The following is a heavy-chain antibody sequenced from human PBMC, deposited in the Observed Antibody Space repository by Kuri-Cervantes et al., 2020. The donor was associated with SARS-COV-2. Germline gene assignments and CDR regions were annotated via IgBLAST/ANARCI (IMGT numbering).Heavy chain of an antibody. CDR1: GFTVSSNY. CDR2: ISYDGSNK. D-gene: IGHD2-8*02. V-gene: IGHV3-30*07. Sequence: GESLKISCAASGFTVSSNYMSWVRQAPGKGLEWVAVISYDGSNKYYADSVKGRFTISRDNSKNTLYLQMNSLRAEDTAVYYCAKSLRCTGGVCSRDYYYYYMDVWGKGTTVTVSS. CDR3: AKSLRCTGGVCSRDYYYYYMDV. J-gene: IGHJ6*03.